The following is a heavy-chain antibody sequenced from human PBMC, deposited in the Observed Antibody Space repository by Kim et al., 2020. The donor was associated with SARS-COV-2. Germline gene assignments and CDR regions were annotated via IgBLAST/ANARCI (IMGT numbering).Heavy chain of an antibody. V-gene: IGHV3-74*01. CDR1: GFTFNNYY. CDR3: VRAREAAGTVLEY. Sequence: GGSLRLSCAASGFTFNNYYMHWVRQVPGKGLVWVSRINGATSTIYADAVKGRFTISRDNAKNTVYLQMNSLRVEDTAVYYCVRAREAAGTVLEYWGQGTRVTVSS. J-gene: IGHJ4*02. CDR2: INGATST. D-gene: IGHD6-13*01.